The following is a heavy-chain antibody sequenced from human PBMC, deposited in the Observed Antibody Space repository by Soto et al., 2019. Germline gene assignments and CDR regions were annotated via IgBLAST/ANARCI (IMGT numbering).Heavy chain of an antibody. CDR3: ARPRWKDGIK. J-gene: IGHJ4*02. V-gene: IGHV4-39*01. CDR2: IYYTGNT. CDR1: GGSMNNNSYY. D-gene: IGHD1-20*01. Sequence: LSLTCSVSGGSMNNNSYYWGWIRQPPGKGLEWIGTIYYTGNTFYNPSLRSRVTISVDTSKNQLSLNLTSLTVADTAVYYCARPRWKDGIKWGRGILVTVSS.